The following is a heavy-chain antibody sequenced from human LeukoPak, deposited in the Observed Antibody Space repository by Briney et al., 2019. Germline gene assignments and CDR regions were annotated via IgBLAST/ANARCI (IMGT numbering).Heavy chain of an antibody. Sequence: GGALRHSCAASGFTFSNHAMSWVRQAPGKGPEWGPAISNTGGATNYADSVKGRFTISRDNSKNTVYLQVDGLRAEDTAVYYCAKRSCSGGSCNFDYWGQGTLVTVSS. D-gene: IGHD2-15*01. CDR1: GFTFSNHA. J-gene: IGHJ4*02. V-gene: IGHV3-23*01. CDR3: AKRSCSGGSCNFDY. CDR2: ISNTGGAT.